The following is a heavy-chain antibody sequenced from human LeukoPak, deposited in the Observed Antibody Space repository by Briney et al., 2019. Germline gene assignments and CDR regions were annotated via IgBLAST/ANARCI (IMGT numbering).Heavy chain of an antibody. CDR2: TYYGSKWSN. CDR3: TRVRNSTFDY. Sequence: SQTLSLTCVISGDSVSSNGVAWNWVRQSPSRGLEWLGRTYYGSKWSNDYALSVKSRITINPDTSKNQFSLQLNSVTPEDTAVYYCTRVRNSTFDYWGQGTLVTVSS. CDR1: GDSVSSNGVA. V-gene: IGHV6-1*01. J-gene: IGHJ4*02. D-gene: IGHD1-1*01.